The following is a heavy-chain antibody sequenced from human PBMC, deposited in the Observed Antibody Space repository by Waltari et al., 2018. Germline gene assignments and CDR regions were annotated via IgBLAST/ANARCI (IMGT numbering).Heavy chain of an antibody. CDR2: TNSDGSST. CDR1: GFTFGSSW. Sequence: EVQLVESGGGLVQPGGSLRLSCAASGFTFGSSWMHWVRQPPGKGLVWVSRTNSDGSSTSYADSVKGRFTISRDNAKSTVYLQMNSLRAEDTAVYYCARINRLRNWYFDLWGRGTLVTVSS. V-gene: IGHV3-74*01. J-gene: IGHJ2*01. CDR3: ARINRLRNWYFDL. D-gene: IGHD2-21*01.